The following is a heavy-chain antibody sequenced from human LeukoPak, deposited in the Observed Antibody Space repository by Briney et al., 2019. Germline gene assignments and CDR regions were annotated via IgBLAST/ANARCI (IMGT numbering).Heavy chain of an antibody. CDR3: ARGAYCSGGSCYSNPHFDY. V-gene: IGHV1-8*03. D-gene: IGHD2-15*01. Sequence: ASVKVSCKASGYTFTGYYMHWVRQAPGQGLEWMGWMNPNSGNTGYAQKFQGRVTITRNTSISTAYMELSSLRSEDTAVYYCARGAYCSGGSCYSNPHFDYWGQGTLVTVSS. CDR2: MNPNSGNT. CDR1: GYTFTGYY. J-gene: IGHJ4*02.